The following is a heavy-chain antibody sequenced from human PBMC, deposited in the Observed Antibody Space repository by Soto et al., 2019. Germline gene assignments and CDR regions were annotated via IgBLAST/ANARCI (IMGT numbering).Heavy chain of an antibody. J-gene: IGHJ4*02. D-gene: IGHD6-13*01. CDR1: GFTFSSYS. V-gene: IGHV3-21*01. CDR2: ISSSSSYI. CDR3: ARTIAAAGLFDY. Sequence: EVQLVESGGGLVKPGGSLRLSCAASGFTFSSYSMNWVRQAPGKGLEWVSSISSSSSYIYYADSVKGRFTISRDNAKNSLYRQMNSLRAEDTAVYYCARTIAAAGLFDYWGQGTLVTVSS.